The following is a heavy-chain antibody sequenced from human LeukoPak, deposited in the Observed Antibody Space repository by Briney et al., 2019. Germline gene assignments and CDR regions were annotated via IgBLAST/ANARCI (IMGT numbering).Heavy chain of an antibody. CDR2: TYYRSKWYN. D-gene: IGHD3-10*01. V-gene: IGHV6-1*01. CDR3: ARDAPPGFGQSPYYYYMDV. CDR1: GDSVSSNSAA. J-gene: IGHJ6*03. Sequence: SQTLSLTCAISGDSVSSNSAAWNWIRQSPSRGLEWLGRTYYRSKWYNDYAVSVKSRITINPDTSKNQFSLKLSSVTAADTAVYYCARDAPPGFGQSPYYYYMDVWGKGTTVTVSS.